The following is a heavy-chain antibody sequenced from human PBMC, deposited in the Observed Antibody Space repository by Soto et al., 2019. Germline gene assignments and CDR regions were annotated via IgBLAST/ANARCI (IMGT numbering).Heavy chain of an antibody. CDR2: IYYSGST. J-gene: IGHJ3*02. CDR3: ARRYSSGWGVAFDI. CDR1: GGSISSYY. Sequence: SETLSLTCTVSGGSISSYYWSWIRQPPGKGLEWIGYIYYSGSTNYNPSLKSRVTISVDTSKNQFSLKLSSVTAADTAVYYCARRYSSGWGVAFDIWGQGTMVT. D-gene: IGHD6-19*01. V-gene: IGHV4-59*01.